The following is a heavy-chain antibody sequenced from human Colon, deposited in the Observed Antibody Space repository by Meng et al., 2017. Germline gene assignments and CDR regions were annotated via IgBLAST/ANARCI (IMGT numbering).Heavy chain of an antibody. Sequence: SVKVSCKASGGTFSNYALNWVRQAPGQGLEWMGGIIPVFDTTNYAKKFQGRVTITADKSTSTAYMELSSLRSEDTAVYYCARSKAAAARKYYHGMDVWGQGTTVTVSS. CDR3: ARSKAAAARKYYHGMDV. CDR2: IIPVFDTT. V-gene: IGHV1-69*06. J-gene: IGHJ6*02. D-gene: IGHD6-13*01. CDR1: GGTFSNYA.